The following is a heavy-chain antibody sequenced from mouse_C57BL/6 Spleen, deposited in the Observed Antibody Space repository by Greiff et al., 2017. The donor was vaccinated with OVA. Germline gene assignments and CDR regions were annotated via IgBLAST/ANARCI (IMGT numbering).Heavy chain of an antibody. J-gene: IGHJ2*01. CDR2: IDPSDSYT. V-gene: IGHV1-69*01. Sequence: QVQLQQPGAELVMPGASVKLSCKASGYTFTSYWMHWVKQRPGQGLEWIGEIDPSDSYTNYNQKFKGKSTLTVDKSSSTDYMQLSSLTSEDSAVYYCARWYRGVDYWGQGTTLTVSS. CDR3: ARWYRGVDY. D-gene: IGHD1-1*02. CDR1: GYTFTSYW.